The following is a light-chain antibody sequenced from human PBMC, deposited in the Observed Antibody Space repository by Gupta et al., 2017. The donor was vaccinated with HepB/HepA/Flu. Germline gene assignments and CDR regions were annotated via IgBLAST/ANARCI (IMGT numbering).Light chain of an antibody. J-gene: IGKJ4*01. CDR1: QSVSSSY. V-gene: IGKV3-20*01. CDR3: QQYGSSPWLT. Sequence: IVLTQSPGTLSLSPGERATLSCRASQSVSSSYLAWYQQNPGQAPRLLIYGASSRATGLPDRFSGSGSGTDFTLTISRLEPEDFAVYYCQQYGSSPWLTFGGGTKVEIK. CDR2: GAS.